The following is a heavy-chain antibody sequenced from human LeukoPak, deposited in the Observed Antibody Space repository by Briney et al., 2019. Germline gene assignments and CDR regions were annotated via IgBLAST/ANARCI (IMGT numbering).Heavy chain of an antibody. V-gene: IGHV3-20*04. CDR3: TRDETGIDY. CDR1: GFIFDDFG. CDR2: INWNGDIT. D-gene: IGHD1-1*01. Sequence: GGSLRLSCAASGFIFDDFGMTWVRQAPGKGLEWVSSINWNGDITPYADSVKGRFTISRDNAKNALYLQMSSLRPEDTALYFCTRDETGIDYWGQGTLVTVSS. J-gene: IGHJ4*02.